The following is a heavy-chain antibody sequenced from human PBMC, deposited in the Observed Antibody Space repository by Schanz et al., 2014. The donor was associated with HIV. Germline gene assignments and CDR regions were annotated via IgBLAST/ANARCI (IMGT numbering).Heavy chain of an antibody. J-gene: IGHJ6*02. Sequence: QVQLVESGGGVVQPGRSLRLSCAASGFTFSNFAMHWVRQAPGKGLEWAAVIWYDGSYKYYADSVKGRFTISRDNPKNTLYLQMNSLRAEDTAVYYCARVANWDYYGMDVWGRGTTVIVSS. CDR1: GFTFSNFA. V-gene: IGHV3-33*01. CDR3: ARVANWDYYGMDV. D-gene: IGHD3-16*01. CDR2: IWYDGSYK.